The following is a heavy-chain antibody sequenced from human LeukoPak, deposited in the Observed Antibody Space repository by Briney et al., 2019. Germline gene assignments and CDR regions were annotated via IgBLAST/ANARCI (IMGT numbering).Heavy chain of an antibody. Sequence: GGSLSLSCAASGFTFSSYSMNWVRQAPGKGLEWVSSISSSSSYIYYADSVKGRFTISRDNAKNSLYLQMNSLRAEDTAVYYCAREDTAMGMDVWGQGTTVTVSS. CDR3: AREDTAMGMDV. V-gene: IGHV3-21*01. CDR1: GFTFSSYS. CDR2: ISSSSSYI. J-gene: IGHJ6*02. D-gene: IGHD5-18*01.